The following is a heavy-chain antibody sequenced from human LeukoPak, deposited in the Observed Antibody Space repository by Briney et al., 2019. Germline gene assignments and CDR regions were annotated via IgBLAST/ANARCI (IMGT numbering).Heavy chain of an antibody. CDR2: ISSSGSTI. CDR1: GFTFSSYE. V-gene: IGHV3-48*03. CDR3: ARDQGIAARGGMDV. J-gene: IGHJ6*02. Sequence: GGSLRLSCAASGFTFSSYEMNWVRQAPGKGLEWVSYISSSGSTIYYADSVKGRFTISRDNAKNSLYLQINSLRAEDTAVYYCARDQGIAARGGMDVWGQGTTVTVSS. D-gene: IGHD6-6*01.